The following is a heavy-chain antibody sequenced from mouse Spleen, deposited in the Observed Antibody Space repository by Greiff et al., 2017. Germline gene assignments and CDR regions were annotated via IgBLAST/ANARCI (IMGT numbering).Heavy chain of an antibody. CDR3: ARMVRLYYYAMDY. D-gene: IGHD1-2*01. Sequence: EVMLVESGGGLVKPGGSLKLSCAASGFTFSDYGMHWVRQAPEKGLEWVAYISSGSSTIYYADTVKGRFTISRDNAKNTLFLQMTSLRSEDTAMYYCARMVRLYYYAMDYWGQGTSVTVSS. CDR1: GFTFSDYG. J-gene: IGHJ4*01. V-gene: IGHV5-17*01. CDR2: ISSGSSTI.